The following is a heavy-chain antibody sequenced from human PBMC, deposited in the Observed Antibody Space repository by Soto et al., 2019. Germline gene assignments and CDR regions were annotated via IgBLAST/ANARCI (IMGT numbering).Heavy chain of an antibody. CDR2: IYHSGST. D-gene: IGHD1-1*01. CDR1: GGSISSGGYS. CDR3: SRGFGTDLDHHDY. V-gene: IGHV4-30-2*01. J-gene: IGHJ4*02. Sequence: SETLSLTCAVSGGSISSGGYSWSWIRQQPGKGLEWIGYIYHSGSTYYNPSLKSRVTISVDRSKNQFSLKLSSVTASYTAVYYCSRGFGTDLDHHDYWGQGSLVTVSS.